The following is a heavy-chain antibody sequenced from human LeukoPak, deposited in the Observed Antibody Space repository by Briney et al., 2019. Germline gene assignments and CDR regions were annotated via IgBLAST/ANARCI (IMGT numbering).Heavy chain of an antibody. J-gene: IGHJ3*02. D-gene: IGHD3-10*01. CDR1: GFTFSSYS. V-gene: IGHV3-21*01. CDR3: ARDQNPALLWFGESPPPPDAFDI. Sequence: PGGSLRLSCAASGFTFSSYSMNWVRQAPGKGLEWVSSISSSSSYIYYADSVKGRFTISRDNAKNSLYLQMNSLRAEDTAVYYCARDQNPALLWFGESPPPPDAFDIWGQGTMVTVSS. CDR2: ISSSSSYI.